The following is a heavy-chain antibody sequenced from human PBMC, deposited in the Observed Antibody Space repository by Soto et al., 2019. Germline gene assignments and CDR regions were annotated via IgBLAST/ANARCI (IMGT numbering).Heavy chain of an antibody. Sequence: PSETLSLTCTVSGGSISSSSYYWGWIRQPPGKGLEWIGSIYYSGSTYYNPSLKSRVTISVDTSKNQFSLKLSSVTAADTAVYYCARLQKWELRYFDYWGQGTLVTVSS. CDR1: GGSISSSSYY. CDR3: ARLQKWELRYFDY. J-gene: IGHJ4*02. CDR2: IYYSGST. V-gene: IGHV4-39*01. D-gene: IGHD1-26*01.